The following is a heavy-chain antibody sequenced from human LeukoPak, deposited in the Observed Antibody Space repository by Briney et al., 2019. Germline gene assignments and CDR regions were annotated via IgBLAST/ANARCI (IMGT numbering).Heavy chain of an antibody. Sequence: ASVKVSCKASGYTFTAYFVHWVRQAPRQGLEWMGFINPNTGGTNYAQKFQGRVTMTRDTSISTAYMELSRLKSDDTAVYYCARDLPGQYSSSGARPFRHWGQGALVTVSS. CDR1: GYTFTAYF. V-gene: IGHV1-2*02. CDR3: ARDLPGQYSSSGARPFRH. D-gene: IGHD3-10*01. J-gene: IGHJ1*01. CDR2: INPNTGGT.